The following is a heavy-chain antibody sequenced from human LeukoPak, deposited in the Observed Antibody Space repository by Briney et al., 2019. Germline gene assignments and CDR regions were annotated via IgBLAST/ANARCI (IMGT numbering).Heavy chain of an antibody. D-gene: IGHD3-10*01. CDR2: ISWNSGSI. V-gene: IGHV3-9*01. Sequence: GRSLRLSCAASGFTFDDYAMHWVRQAPGKGLEWVSGISWNSGSIGYADSVKGRFTISRDNAKNSLYLQMNSLRAEDTALYYCAKEGTWGQGTLVTVSS. J-gene: IGHJ5*02. CDR1: GFTFDDYA. CDR3: AKEGT.